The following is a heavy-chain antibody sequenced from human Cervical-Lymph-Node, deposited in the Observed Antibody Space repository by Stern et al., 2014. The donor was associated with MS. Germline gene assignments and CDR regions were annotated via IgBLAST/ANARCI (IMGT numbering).Heavy chain of an antibody. CDR1: GFSLSTSGMR. D-gene: IGHD3-3*01. V-gene: IGHV2-70*04. CDR3: ARSPPYYEFWNDYYYFDY. J-gene: IGHJ4*02. Sequence: VTLKESGPALGKPTQTLTLTCTFSGFSLSTSGMRVSWIRQPPGKALEWLARVYSDDDKFYSTSLKTRLTISKDTSKNQVVLTMTNMDPVDTATYYCARSPPYYEFWNDYYYFDYWGQGTLVAVSS. CDR2: VYSDDDK.